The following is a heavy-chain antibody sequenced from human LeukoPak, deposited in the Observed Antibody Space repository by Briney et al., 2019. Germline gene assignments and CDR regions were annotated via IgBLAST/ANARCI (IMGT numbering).Heavy chain of an antibody. CDR1: GGTFSNYA. V-gene: IGHV1-69*13. J-gene: IGHJ4*02. CDR2: IITNYGTT. CDR3: ARPRTYYDFWRGYPPFDY. Sequence: SVTVSFTASGGTFSNYAISWVRQAPGQGLEWMGGIITNYGTTNYAQKYQGRVTITADESTTTVYMELSSLRSEDTAVYYCARPRTYYDFWRGYPPFDYWGQGTLVTVSS. D-gene: IGHD3-3*01.